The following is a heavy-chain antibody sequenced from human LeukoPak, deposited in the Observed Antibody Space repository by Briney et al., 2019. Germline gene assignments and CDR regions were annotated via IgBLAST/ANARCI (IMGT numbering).Heavy chain of an antibody. CDR3: ARGLIVRGVIHYYYYGMDV. V-gene: IGHV1-8*01. J-gene: IGHJ6*02. CDR1: GYTFTSYD. Sequence: ASVRVSCKASGYTFTSYDINWVRQATGQGLEWMGWMNPNSGNTGYAQKFQGRVTMTRNTSISTAYMELSSLRSEDTAVYYCARGLIVRGVIHYYYYGMDVWGQGTTVTVSS. CDR2: MNPNSGNT. D-gene: IGHD3-10*01.